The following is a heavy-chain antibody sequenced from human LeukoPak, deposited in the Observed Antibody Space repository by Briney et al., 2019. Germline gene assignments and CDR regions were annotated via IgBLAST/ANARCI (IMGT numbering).Heavy chain of an antibody. CDR1: GYTFTSYG. V-gene: IGHV1-18*01. CDR3: AALGTPDPDSGYDVGAFDI. CDR2: ISAYNGNT. J-gene: IGHJ3*02. D-gene: IGHD5-12*01. Sequence: ASVKVSCKASGYTFTSYGISWVRQAPGQGLEWMGWISAYNGNTNYAQKLQGRVTMTIDTSTSTAYMELRSLRSDDTAVYYCAALGTPDPDSGYDVGAFDIWGQGTMVTVSS.